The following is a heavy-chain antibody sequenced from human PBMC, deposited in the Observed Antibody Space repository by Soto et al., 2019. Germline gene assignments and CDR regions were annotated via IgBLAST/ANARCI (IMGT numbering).Heavy chain of an antibody. Sequence: EAQLVESGGGLVQPGRSLRLSCVASGFTFDDYAIHWVRQAPGKGLEWVSGISWNGAATGYADSVKGRFTISRDNAKNTLHLQMSSLRTEDTTIYFCVNLPVYGSRFDCWGQGTVVTVYS. CDR1: GFTFDDYA. CDR3: VNLPVYGSRFDC. J-gene: IGHJ4*02. V-gene: IGHV3-9*01. CDR2: ISWNGAAT. D-gene: IGHD3-10*01.